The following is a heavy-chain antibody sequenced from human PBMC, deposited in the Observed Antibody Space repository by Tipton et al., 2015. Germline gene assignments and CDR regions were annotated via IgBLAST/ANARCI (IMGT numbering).Heavy chain of an antibody. CDR1: GYTFTKYW. V-gene: IGHV5-51*01. J-gene: IGHJ6*02. CDR3: ARLHSTSPFQLDV. Sequence: QLVQSGAEVKKPGDSLKISCRASGYTFTKYWIAWVRQTPGKGLELMGSIYPGDSDTRYSPSFQGHVTISADKSISTAYLQWSSLKASDTAMYYCARLHSTSPFQLDVWGQGTTVTVSS. CDR2: IYPGDSDT. D-gene: IGHD6-6*01.